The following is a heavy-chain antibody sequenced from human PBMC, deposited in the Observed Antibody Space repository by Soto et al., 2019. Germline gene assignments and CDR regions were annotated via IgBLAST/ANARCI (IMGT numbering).Heavy chain of an antibody. CDR2: ISSNGGST. V-gene: IGHV3-64*01. CDR3: ARFSGSGSYYSYYYMDV. CDR1: GFTFSSYA. J-gene: IGHJ6*03. Sequence: GGSLRLSCAASGFTFSSYAMHWVRQAPGKGLEYVSAISSNGGSTYYANSVKGRFTISRDNSKNTLYLQMGSLRAEDMAVYYCARFSGSGSYYSYYYMDVWGKGTTVTVSS. D-gene: IGHD3-10*01.